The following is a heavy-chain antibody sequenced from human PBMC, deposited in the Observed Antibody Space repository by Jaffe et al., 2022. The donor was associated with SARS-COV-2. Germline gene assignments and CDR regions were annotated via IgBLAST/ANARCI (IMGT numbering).Heavy chain of an antibody. CDR3: ARRLYCGSNCRRWFDP. CDR2: FYSNGNI. Sequence: QLQLQESGPGLVKPSETLSLICTVSGASVSSSNYSWGWIRQPPGKGLEWIGTFYSNGNIHYNPSLKSRVTISVDTSKNQFSLKLSSVTAADTAVYYCARRLYCGSNCRRWFDPWGQGTLVTVSS. J-gene: IGHJ5*02. CDR1: GASVSSSNYS. V-gene: IGHV4-39*01. D-gene: IGHD2-21*01.